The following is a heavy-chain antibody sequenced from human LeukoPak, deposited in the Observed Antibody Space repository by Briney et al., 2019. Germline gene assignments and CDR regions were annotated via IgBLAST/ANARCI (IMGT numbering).Heavy chain of an antibody. Sequence: ASVKVSCKASGYTFTGYYIHWVRQAPGQGLEWMGWISPNNGGTEYAQKFQGRVTMTRDTSTDTAYMELSRLISDDTAVYYCARDFSIAVTFDYWGQGTLVTVSS. V-gene: IGHV1-2*02. CDR3: ARDFSIAVTFDY. CDR1: GYTFTGYY. D-gene: IGHD6-19*01. J-gene: IGHJ4*02. CDR2: ISPNNGGT.